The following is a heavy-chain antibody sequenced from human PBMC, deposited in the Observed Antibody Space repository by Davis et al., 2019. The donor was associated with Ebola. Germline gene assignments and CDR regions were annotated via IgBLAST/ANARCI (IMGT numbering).Heavy chain of an antibody. CDR1: GVSITTHY. CDR2: IYDSGRT. V-gene: IGHV4-59*11. CDR3: VRFGRGAF. J-gene: IGHJ4*02. Sequence: PSETLSLTCTVSGVSITTHYWNWIRQPPGKGLEWVGIIYDSGRTNYNPSLKSRVTISADTSQNQFSLNLRSVTAADTAVYYCVRFGRGAFWGQGTLVTVSS. D-gene: IGHD3-16*01.